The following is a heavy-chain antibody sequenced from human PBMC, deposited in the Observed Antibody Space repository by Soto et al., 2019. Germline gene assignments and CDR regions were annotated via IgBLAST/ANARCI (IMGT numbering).Heavy chain of an antibody. Sequence: PSETLSLTCTVSGGSISSGGYYWSWIRQHPGKGLEWIGYIYYSGSTYYNPSLKSRVTISVDTSKNQFSLKLSSVTAADTAVYYCARDPTHSGWYGTSRDYYYYMDVWGKGTTVTVSS. V-gene: IGHV4-31*03. D-gene: IGHD6-19*01. CDR3: ARDPTHSGWYGTSRDYYYYMDV. CDR2: IYYSGST. CDR1: GGSISSGGYY. J-gene: IGHJ6*03.